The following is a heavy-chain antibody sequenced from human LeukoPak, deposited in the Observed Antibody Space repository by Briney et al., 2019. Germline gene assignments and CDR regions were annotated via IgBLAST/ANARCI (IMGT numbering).Heavy chain of an antibody. CDR2: ISSSSSTI. D-gene: IGHD3-10*01. CDR3: ARARRRDYGSGSYYNPFDY. J-gene: IGHJ4*02. CDR1: GFTFSSYS. Sequence: GGSLRLSCAASGFTFSSYSMNWVRQAPGKGLEWVSYISSSSSTIYYADSVKGRFTISRDNAKNSLYLQMSSLRAEDTAVYYCARARRRDYGSGSYYNPFDYWGQGTLVTVSS. V-gene: IGHV3-48*04.